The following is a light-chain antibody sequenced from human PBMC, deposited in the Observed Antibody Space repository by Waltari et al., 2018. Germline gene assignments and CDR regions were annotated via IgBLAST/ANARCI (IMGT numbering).Light chain of an antibody. CDR3: QQSYIAPFT. V-gene: IGKV1-39*01. Sequence: DIQMIQSPSSLSASAGDRVTITCRASQSISGYMNWYQQKLGKAPTLLIYGASNLQSGVSPRFSGSESESDFTLTISRLQPEDFATYYCQQSYIAPFTFGLGTKLEL. J-gene: IGKJ2*01. CDR2: GAS. CDR1: QSISGY.